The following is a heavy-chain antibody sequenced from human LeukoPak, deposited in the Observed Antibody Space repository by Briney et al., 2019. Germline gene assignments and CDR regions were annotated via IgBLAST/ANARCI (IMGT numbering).Heavy chain of an antibody. Sequence: PSETLSLTCTVSGGSISSSSYYWGWIRQPPGKGLEWIGSIYYSGSTYYNPSLKSRVTISVDTSKNQFSLKLSSVTAADTAVYYCAREHTAQETVDYWGQGTLVTVSS. D-gene: IGHD5-18*01. CDR2: IYYSGST. CDR1: GGSISSSSYY. J-gene: IGHJ4*02. CDR3: AREHTAQETVDY. V-gene: IGHV4-39*07.